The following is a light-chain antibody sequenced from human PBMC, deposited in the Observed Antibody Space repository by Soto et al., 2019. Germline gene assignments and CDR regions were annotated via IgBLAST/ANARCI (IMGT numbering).Light chain of an antibody. CDR2: SAS. Sequence: IGMPQSPATLSVSQGERATLPCRASQSVSTNLVWYQQKPGQAPRLLIYSASTRATGIPARFSGSGSGTEFTLSISSLQSEDSAVYYCQQYNNWPPITFGQGTRLEIK. V-gene: IGKV3D-15*01. CDR1: QSVSTN. CDR3: QQYNNWPPIT. J-gene: IGKJ5*01.